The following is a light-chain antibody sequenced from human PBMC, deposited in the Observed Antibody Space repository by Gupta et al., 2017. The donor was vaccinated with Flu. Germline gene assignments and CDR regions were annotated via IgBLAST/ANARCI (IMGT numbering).Light chain of an antibody. CDR3: QAWDSSPYV. CDR1: KWGDKY. J-gene: IGLJ1*01. Sequence: SYALTQPPSVSVSPGQTASITCSGDKWGDKYACWYQQKPGQSPVLVIYQDSKRPSGIPERFSGSNSGNTATLTISGTQAMDEADYYCQAWDSSPYVFGTGTKVTVL. V-gene: IGLV3-1*01. CDR2: QDS.